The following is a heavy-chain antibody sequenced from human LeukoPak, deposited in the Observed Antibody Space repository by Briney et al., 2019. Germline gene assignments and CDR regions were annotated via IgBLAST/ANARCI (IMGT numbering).Heavy chain of an antibody. CDR2: VHLDGRT. D-gene: IGHD6-25*01. CDR1: GGSVSSTNW. J-gene: IGHJ4*02. CDR3: AREGGFYRPLDY. V-gene: IGHV4-4*02. Sequence: SETLSPTCGVSGGSVSSTNWWTWIRQPPGKGLEWIGEVHLDGRTNFNPSLKSRLTMSVDLSENHVSLKLTSVTAADTAVYYCAREGGFYRPLDYSGQGTLVTVSS.